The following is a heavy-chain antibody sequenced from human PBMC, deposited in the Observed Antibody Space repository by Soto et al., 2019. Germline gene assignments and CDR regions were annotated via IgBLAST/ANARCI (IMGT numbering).Heavy chain of an antibody. J-gene: IGHJ4*02. CDR3: ARGKTFGYSSSLL. Sequence: SETLSLTCAVYGGSFSGYYWSWIRQPPGKGLEWIGEINHSGSTNYNPSLKSRVTISVDTSKNQFSLKLSSVTAADTAVYYCARGKTFGYSSSLLWGQGTLVTVSS. CDR2: INHSGST. D-gene: IGHD6-13*01. V-gene: IGHV4-34*01. CDR1: GGSFSGYY.